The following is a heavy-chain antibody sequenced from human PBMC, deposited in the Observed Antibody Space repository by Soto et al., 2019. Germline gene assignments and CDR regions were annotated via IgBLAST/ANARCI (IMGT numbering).Heavy chain of an antibody. D-gene: IGHD4-17*01. Sequence: QVQLVQSGAEVKKPGASVKISCKASGYTFNKYAMHWVRQAPGQRLEWIGWINPGNGNTGYSQRFQGRVTITRDTSAITAYMELSGLRSEDTAVYYCARERVTTVVYYFDSWGQGTLVTVSS. J-gene: IGHJ4*02. V-gene: IGHV1-3*01. CDR2: INPGNGNT. CDR3: ARERVTTVVYYFDS. CDR1: GYTFNKYA.